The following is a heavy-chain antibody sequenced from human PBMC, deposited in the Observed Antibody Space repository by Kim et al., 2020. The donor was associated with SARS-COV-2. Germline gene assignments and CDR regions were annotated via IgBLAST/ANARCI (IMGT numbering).Heavy chain of an antibody. CDR1: GGSFSGYY. CDR3: ATQSGVWGSYRYPNWFDP. D-gene: IGHD3-16*02. J-gene: IGHJ5*02. Sequence: SETLSLTCAVYGGSFSGYYWSWIRQPPGKGLEWIGEINHSGSTNYNPSLKSRVTISVDTSKNQFSLKLTSVTAADTAVYYCATQSGVWGSYRYPNWFDPWGQGTLVTVSS. V-gene: IGHV4-34*01. CDR2: INHSGST.